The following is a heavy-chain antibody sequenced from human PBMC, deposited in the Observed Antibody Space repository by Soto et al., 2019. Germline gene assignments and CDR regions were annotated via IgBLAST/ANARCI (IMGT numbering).Heavy chain of an antibody. Sequence: QVQLVESGGGVVQPGRSLSLSCAASGFTFSSYAMHWVRQAPGKGLVWVAVISYDGSNKYYEDSVNGRFTISSDNSKNTLYLQMNSLRAADTAVYYCARDQFYSPAITTVVSSFAYWGQGTLVTVSS. D-gene: IGHD4-17*01. CDR1: GFTFSSYA. CDR3: ARDQFYSPAITTVVSSFAY. V-gene: IGHV3-30-3*01. J-gene: IGHJ4*02. CDR2: ISYDGSNK.